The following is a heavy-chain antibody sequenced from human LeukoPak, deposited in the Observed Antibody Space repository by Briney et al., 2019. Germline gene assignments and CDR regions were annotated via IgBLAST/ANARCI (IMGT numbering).Heavy chain of an antibody. Sequence: ASVKVSFKASGYTFTAQHMHWVRQAPGQGLEWMGWINPNSGGTNYAQRFQGRVTMTRDTSISTAYMELSRLRSDDTAVYYCATPTVGTSRFDGFDIWGQGTMVTVSP. CDR3: ATPTVGTSRFDGFDI. CDR1: GYTFTAQH. D-gene: IGHD4-23*01. J-gene: IGHJ3*02. V-gene: IGHV1-2*02. CDR2: INPNSGGT.